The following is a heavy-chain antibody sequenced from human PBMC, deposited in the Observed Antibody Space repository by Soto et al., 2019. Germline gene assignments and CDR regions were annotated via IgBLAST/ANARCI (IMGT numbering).Heavy chain of an antibody. CDR1: GFSFTFSS. CDR2: IDYNSNYI. D-gene: IGHD2-8*01. V-gene: IGHV3-21*01. Sequence: EVQLVESGGGLVKPGESLRLSCAASGFSFTFSSMAWVRQAPGKGLKWVSSIDYNSNYIFYAESVRGRFTISRDNARNSLYLQMHSLRVEDTAVYYCAREGSCANYVCLPDYWGQGTLVTVSS. J-gene: IGHJ4*02. CDR3: AREGSCANYVCLPDY.